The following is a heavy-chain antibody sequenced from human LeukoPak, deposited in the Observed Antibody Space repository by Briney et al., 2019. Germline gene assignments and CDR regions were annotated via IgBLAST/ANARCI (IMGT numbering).Heavy chain of an antibody. J-gene: IGHJ4*02. V-gene: IGHV4-59*01. CDR1: GGSIGSYY. Sequence: PSETLSLTCTVSGGSIGSYYWHWIRQPPGKGLEWVGYIYYSESTNYNPSLKSRLTISVDTSKNQFSLTLSSVTAADTAVYFCARSISYYAYFDFWGQGTLVTVSS. CDR2: IYYSEST. CDR3: ARSISYYAYFDF. D-gene: IGHD1-26*01.